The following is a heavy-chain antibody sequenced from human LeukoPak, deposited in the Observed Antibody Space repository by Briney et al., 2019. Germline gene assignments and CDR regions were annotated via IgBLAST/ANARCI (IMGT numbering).Heavy chain of an antibody. CDR2: MYQSGCT. D-gene: IGHD5-12*01. J-gene: IGHJ3*02. Sequence: SDTVSLTCNVSGGSISSYYWSWIRQPPGKGLEWIGYMYQSGCTNYKPSLKSRVTISINTFKNQYTLKLYPVTAADAAVYYCARRYSGYGNAFDIWGQGTMVTVSS. V-gene: IGHV4-59*08. CDR3: ARRYSGYGNAFDI. CDR1: GGSISSYY.